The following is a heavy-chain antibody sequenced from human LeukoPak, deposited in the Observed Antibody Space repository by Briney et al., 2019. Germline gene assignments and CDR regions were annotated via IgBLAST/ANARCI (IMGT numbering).Heavy chain of an antibody. D-gene: IGHD4-17*01. Sequence: ASVKVSCKASGYTFTNYGISWVRQAPGQGLEWMGWISAYNGATKFAQKVQGRLTMTTDTSTTTAYMELRSLSYDDTAVYYCARDRMTVTIESGGDYWGQGTLVTVSS. V-gene: IGHV1-18*01. CDR1: GYTFTNYG. CDR2: ISAYNGAT. J-gene: IGHJ4*02. CDR3: ARDRMTVTIESGGDY.